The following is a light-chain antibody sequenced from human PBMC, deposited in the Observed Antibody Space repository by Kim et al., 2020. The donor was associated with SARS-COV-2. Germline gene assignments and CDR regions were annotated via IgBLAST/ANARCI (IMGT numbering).Light chain of an antibody. J-gene: IGKJ1*01. CDR2: DAS. CDR3: QQYGSSPWT. CDR1: QSVSGSY. Sequence: SPGDRAPLSCRASQSVSGSYLAWYQQKPGQAPRLLIYDASSRATGIPDRFSGGGSGTDFTLTISRLEPEDFAVYYCQQYGSSPWTFGQGTKVDIK. V-gene: IGKV3-20*01.